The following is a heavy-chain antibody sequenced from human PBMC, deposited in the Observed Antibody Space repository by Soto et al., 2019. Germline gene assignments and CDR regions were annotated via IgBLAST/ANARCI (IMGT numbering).Heavy chain of an antibody. CDR3: AREMGVIGAPGYTWFDP. V-gene: IGHV1-2*02. CDR2: INPSSGGT. CDR1: GYTFSDYY. Sequence: ASVKVSCKASGYTFSDYYVHWVREAPGQGLEWMGWINPSSGGTIYTQRFQGRVTMTRDTSINTVYMELSRLTSDDTAVYYCAREMGVIGAPGYTWFDPWGQGALVTVS. J-gene: IGHJ5*02. D-gene: IGHD1-26*01.